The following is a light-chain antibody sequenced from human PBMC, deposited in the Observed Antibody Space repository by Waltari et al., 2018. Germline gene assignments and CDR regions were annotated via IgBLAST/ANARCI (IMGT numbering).Light chain of an antibody. CDR1: QSVSRS. V-gene: IGKV3-20*01. Sequence: IVLTQSPGTLSLSPGERVTLSCRASQSVSRSLAWYQQKPGQAPKLLSYGASTRATVIPDRFTGSGSGTDFSLTISSLEPEDFAIYFCQHYVRLPATFGQGTKVEIK. CDR2: GAS. CDR3: QHYVRLPAT. J-gene: IGKJ1*01.